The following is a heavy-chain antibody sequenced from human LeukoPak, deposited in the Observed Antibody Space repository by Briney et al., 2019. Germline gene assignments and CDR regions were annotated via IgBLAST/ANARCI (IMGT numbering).Heavy chain of an antibody. CDR1: GYSISSGYY. CDR2: IYHSGNT. V-gene: IGHV4-38-2*02. D-gene: IGHD1-26*01. J-gene: IGHJ4*02. CDR3: VRSRGGSYFLDS. Sequence: SETLSLTCTVSGYSISSGYYWGWIRQPPGKGLEWIGEIYHSGNTDYMPSFRGRASISVDPSKNQFSLRLISVTAADTAIYYCVRSRGGSYFLDSWGQGTLVSVSS.